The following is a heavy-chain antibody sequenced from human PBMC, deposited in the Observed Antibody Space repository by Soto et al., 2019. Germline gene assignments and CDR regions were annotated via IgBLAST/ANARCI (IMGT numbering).Heavy chain of an antibody. Sequence: QVQLQESGPGLVKPSETLSLTCTVSGGSISDYYWTWIRQPAGKGLEWIGRVYSSGSTNYNPSLKSRVTMSVDRAKNQFSLKLNFVTAADSAVYYCARDGGFSSGWTTYFDRWGQGALVTVSS. V-gene: IGHV4-4*07. CDR1: GGSISDYY. D-gene: IGHD6-19*01. CDR3: ARDGGFSSGWTTYFDR. J-gene: IGHJ4*02. CDR2: VYSSGST.